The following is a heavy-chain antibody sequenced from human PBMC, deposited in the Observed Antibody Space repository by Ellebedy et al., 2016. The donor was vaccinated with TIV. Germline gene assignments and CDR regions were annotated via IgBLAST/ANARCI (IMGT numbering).Heavy chain of an antibody. CDR1: GGTFSSYA. J-gene: IGHJ6*02. CDR3: ARASGSGYYYYYGMDV. Sequence: ASVKVSCKASGGTFSSYAISWVRQAPGQGLEWMGVIIPIFGTANYAQKFQGRVTITADESTSTAYMELSSLRSEDTAVYYCARASGSGYYYYYGMDVWGQGTTVTVSS. D-gene: IGHD3-10*01. V-gene: IGHV1-69*13. CDR2: IIPIFGTA.